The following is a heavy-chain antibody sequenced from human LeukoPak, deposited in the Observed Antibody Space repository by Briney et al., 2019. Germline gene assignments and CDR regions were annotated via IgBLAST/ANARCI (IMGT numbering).Heavy chain of an antibody. D-gene: IGHD6-19*01. J-gene: IGHJ5*02. CDR1: GFTFSSYW. Sequence: GGSLKPSCAASGFTFSSYWMSWVRQAPGQGLEWVANIKQDGSDKYYVDSVKGRFTISRDNAKNSVYLQMNSLRAEDTALYYCARAVAENWFDPWGQGTLVTVSS. CDR2: IKQDGSDK. V-gene: IGHV3-7*01. CDR3: ARAVAENWFDP.